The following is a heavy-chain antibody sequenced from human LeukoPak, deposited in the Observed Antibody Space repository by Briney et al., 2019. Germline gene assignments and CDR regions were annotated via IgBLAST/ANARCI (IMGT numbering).Heavy chain of an antibody. CDR1: GDSVSSNGAS. D-gene: IGHD3-3*01. CDR2: TYYRSQQWHS. J-gene: IGHJ4*02. V-gene: IGHV6-1*01. CDR3: GRETDFGVVTN. Sequence: SQTLSLTSAISGDSVSSNGASWNWIRQSPSRGLEWLGRTYYRSQQWHSDYAPSVKGRITLNPDTSKNQFSLQLNSVTPEDTALYYCGRETDFGVVTNWGQGTLVTVSS.